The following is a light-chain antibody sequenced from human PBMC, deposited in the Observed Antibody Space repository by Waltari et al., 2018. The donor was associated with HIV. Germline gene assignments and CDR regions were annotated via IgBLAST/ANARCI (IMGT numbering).Light chain of an antibody. J-gene: IGKJ3*01. CDR3: QQYYTTPFT. CDR2: GAS. Sequence: DIVMTQSPDSLAVSLGERATIKCKSSQSVLYSPNNMNYLVWYQQKPGQPLKLLIYGASTRGSGVPDRFSGSGSGTDFTLTISSLQAEDVAVYYCQQYYTTPFTFGPGTKVDIK. CDR1: QSVLYSPNNMNY. V-gene: IGKV4-1*01.